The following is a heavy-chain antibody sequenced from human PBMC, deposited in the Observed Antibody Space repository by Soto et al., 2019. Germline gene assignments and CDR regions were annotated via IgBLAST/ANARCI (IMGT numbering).Heavy chain of an antibody. CDR3: ARPLWRDDYNWGYFDL. J-gene: IGHJ2*01. Sequence: QVQLVESGGGVVQPGRSLRLSCAASGFTFSSYAMHWVHQAPGKGLEWVAVISYDGSNKYYADSVKGRFTISRDNSKKTLDLQMNSLRAEDTAGYYCARPLWRDDYNWGYFDLWGRGTLVTVSS. CDR1: GFTFSSYA. V-gene: IGHV3-30-3*01. CDR2: ISYDGSNK. D-gene: IGHD4-4*01.